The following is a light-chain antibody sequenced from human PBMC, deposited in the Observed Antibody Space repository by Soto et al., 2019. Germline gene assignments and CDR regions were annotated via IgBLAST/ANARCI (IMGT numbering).Light chain of an antibody. Sequence: QSALTQPAPVSGSPGQSITISCTGTSSDVGGYNYVSWYQQHPGKAPKLMIYEVSNRPSGVSSRFSGSKSGNTASLTISGLQAEDEADYFCCSYTSSSTYVFGSGTKLTVL. V-gene: IGLV2-14*01. CDR2: EVS. J-gene: IGLJ1*01. CDR1: SSDVGGYNY. CDR3: CSYTSSSTYV.